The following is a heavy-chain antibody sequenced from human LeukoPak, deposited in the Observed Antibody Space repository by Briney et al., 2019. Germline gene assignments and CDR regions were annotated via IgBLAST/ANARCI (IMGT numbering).Heavy chain of an antibody. CDR2: TTHNGST. D-gene: IGHD2-15*01. V-gene: IGHV4-34*01. Sequence: SETLSLTCGVHGESLNDYYWSWIRQSPGKGLEWIGETTHNGSTTFNPSLESRLTISVDTSKNQFSLKLTSVTAADASVYFCARGFCRGESCYSGKYFQHWGQGTLVTVSS. J-gene: IGHJ1*01. CDR1: GESLNDYY. CDR3: ARGFCRGESCYSGKYFQH.